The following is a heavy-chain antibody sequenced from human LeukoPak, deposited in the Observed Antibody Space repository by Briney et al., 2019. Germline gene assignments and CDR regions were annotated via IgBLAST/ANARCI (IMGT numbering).Heavy chain of an antibody. J-gene: IGHJ3*02. V-gene: IGHV3-48*03. CDR2: ISSSGSTI. D-gene: IGHD1-26*01. Sequence: PVGSLRLSSAASGFTFSSYEMNWVREAPGKGLEWGSYISSSGSTIYYADSVKGLFTISRDNAKNSLYLQMNSLRAEDTAVYYCARVHGSYYNAFDIWGQGTMVTVSS. CDR3: ARVHGSYYNAFDI. CDR1: GFTFSSYE.